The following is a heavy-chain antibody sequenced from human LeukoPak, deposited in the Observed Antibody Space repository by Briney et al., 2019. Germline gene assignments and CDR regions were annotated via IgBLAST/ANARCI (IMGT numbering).Heavy chain of an antibody. CDR1: GFIVSANF. CDR3: ARDRDDSIAAAGSGDDY. J-gene: IGHJ4*02. V-gene: IGHV3-53*01. Sequence: GGSLRLSCAASGFIVSANFMNWVRQAPGKGLEWVSILYAGGTTSYTDSVKGRFTISRDNAKNSLYLQMNSLRAEDTAVYYCARDRDDSIAAAGSGDDYWGQGTLVTVSS. D-gene: IGHD6-13*01. CDR2: LYAGGTT.